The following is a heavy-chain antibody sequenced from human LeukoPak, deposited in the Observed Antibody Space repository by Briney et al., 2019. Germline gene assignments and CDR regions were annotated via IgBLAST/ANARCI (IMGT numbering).Heavy chain of an antibody. V-gene: IGHV3-21*01. CDR2: ISSSSSYI. CDR1: GFTFSRYG. J-gene: IGHJ4*02. CDR3: ASDRAVAGDY. Sequence: GSLRLSCATSGFTFSRYGMSWVRQAPGKGLEWVSSISSSSSYIYYADSVKGRFTISRDNAKNSLYLQMNSLRAEDTAVYYCASDRAVAGDYWGQGTLVTVSS. D-gene: IGHD6-19*01.